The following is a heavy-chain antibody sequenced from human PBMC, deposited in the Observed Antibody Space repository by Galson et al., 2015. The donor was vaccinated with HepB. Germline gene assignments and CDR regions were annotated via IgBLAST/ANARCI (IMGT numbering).Heavy chain of an antibody. D-gene: IGHD2-21*02. CDR2: ISSSSSTI. V-gene: IGHV3-48*01. Sequence: SLRLSCAASGFTFSSYSMNWVRQAPGKGLEWVSYISSSSSTIYYADSVKGRFTISRDNAKNSLYLQMNSLRAEDTAVYYCAREGGYCGGDCPSDAFDIWGQGTMVTVSS. J-gene: IGHJ3*02. CDR1: GFTFSSYS. CDR3: AREGGYCGGDCPSDAFDI.